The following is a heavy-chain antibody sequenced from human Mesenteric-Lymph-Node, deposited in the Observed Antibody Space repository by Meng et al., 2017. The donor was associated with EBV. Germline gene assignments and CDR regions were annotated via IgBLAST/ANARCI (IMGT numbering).Heavy chain of an antibody. Sequence: QITLKESGPILMEPTPTLTLPCPVSCFSLSANSLGVAWIRQPPGKALEWLALIYLDDIKRYSPSLQSRLAITKDTSNNQVVLRMTNIDPLDTATYYCAHFRTNWGGVIVPVFDYWGQGILVTVSS. J-gene: IGHJ4*02. CDR2: IYLDDIK. CDR3: AHFRTNWGGVIVPVFDY. CDR1: CFSLSANSLG. V-gene: IGHV2-5*02. D-gene: IGHD3-16*02.